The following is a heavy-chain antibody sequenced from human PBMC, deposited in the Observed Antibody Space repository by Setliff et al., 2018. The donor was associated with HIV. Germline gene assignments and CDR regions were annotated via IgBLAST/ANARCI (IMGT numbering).Heavy chain of an antibody. CDR1: GYTFITYH. J-gene: IGHJ1*01. CDR2: INPSGGST. D-gene: IGHD1-26*01. CDR3: ARDHMSVGAWVGATSRGLFQH. V-gene: IGHV1-46*01. Sequence: GASVKVSCKASGYTFITYHMHWVRQAPGQGLEWMGIINPSGGSTNYAQKFQGRVTMTRDTSTSTVYMELSSLRSEDTAVYYCARDHMSVGAWVGATSRGLFQHWGQGTLVTVSS.